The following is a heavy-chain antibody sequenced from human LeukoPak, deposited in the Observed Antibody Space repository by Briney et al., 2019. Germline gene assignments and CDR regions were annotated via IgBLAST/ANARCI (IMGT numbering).Heavy chain of an antibody. Sequence: PGGSLRLSCAVSGFTFSSFWLNWVRRAPGKGLELVSYISSSSSTIYYADSVKGRFTISRDNAKNSLYLQMNSLRAEDTAVYYCARDDRETYYDFWSGYYDAFDIWGQGTMVTVSS. V-gene: IGHV3-48*01. CDR1: GFTFSSFW. J-gene: IGHJ3*02. CDR2: ISSSSSTI. D-gene: IGHD3-3*01. CDR3: ARDDRETYYDFWSGYYDAFDI.